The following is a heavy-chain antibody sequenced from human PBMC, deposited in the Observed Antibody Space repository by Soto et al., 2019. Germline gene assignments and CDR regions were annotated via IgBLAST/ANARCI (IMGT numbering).Heavy chain of an antibody. V-gene: IGHV4-59*01. CDR1: GDSITNYY. Sequence: PSETLSLTCTVSGDSITNYYWTWIRQPPGKGLEWIGHIYYSGTTNYNPSLKSRVTISVDKSKKQFSLNLTSVTAADTALYYCARDTYYFGVDVWGQGTTVTVS. J-gene: IGHJ6*02. D-gene: IGHD2-21*01. CDR2: IYYSGTT. CDR3: ARDTYYFGVDV.